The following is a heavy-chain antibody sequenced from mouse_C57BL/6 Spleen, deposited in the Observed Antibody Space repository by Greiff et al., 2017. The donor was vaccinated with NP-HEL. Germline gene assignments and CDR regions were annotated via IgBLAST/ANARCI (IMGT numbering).Heavy chain of an antibody. Sequence: VQLQQSGPELVKPGASVKIPCKASGYTFTDYNMDWVKQSHGKSLEWIGDINPNNGGTIYNQKFKGKATLTVDKSSSTAYMELRSLTSEDTAVYYCARSNYGSSPHFDYWGQGTTLTVSS. V-gene: IGHV1-18*01. J-gene: IGHJ2*01. D-gene: IGHD1-1*01. CDR1: GYTFTDYN. CDR2: INPNNGGT. CDR3: ARSNYGSSPHFDY.